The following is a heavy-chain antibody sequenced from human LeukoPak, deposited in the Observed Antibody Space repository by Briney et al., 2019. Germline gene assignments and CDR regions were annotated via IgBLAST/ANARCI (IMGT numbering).Heavy chain of an antibody. CDR3: AREPIPPDCSGGSCYAINCFDY. CDR1: GGTFSSYA. D-gene: IGHD2-15*01. CDR2: IIPIFGTA. Sequence: SVKVSCKASGGTFSSYAISWVRQAPGQGLEWMGRIIPIFGTANYAQKFQGRVTITTDESTSTAYMELSSLRSEDTAVYYCAREPIPPDCSGGSCYAINCFDYGGQGTLVTVSS. J-gene: IGHJ4*02. V-gene: IGHV1-69*05.